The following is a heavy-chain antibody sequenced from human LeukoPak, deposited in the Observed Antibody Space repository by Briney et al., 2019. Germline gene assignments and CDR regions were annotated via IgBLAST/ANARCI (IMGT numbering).Heavy chain of an antibody. J-gene: IGHJ5*02. D-gene: IGHD6-19*01. V-gene: IGHV1-18*01. CDR3: ARDIYSSGLNWFDP. Sequence: ASVKVSCKASGYTFTSYGISWVRQAPGQGLEWMGWISAYNGNTNYAQKLQGRVTMTTDTSTSTAYMELRSLRSDDTAVYYCARDIYSSGLNWFDPWGQGTLVTVSS. CDR1: GYTFTSYG. CDR2: ISAYNGNT.